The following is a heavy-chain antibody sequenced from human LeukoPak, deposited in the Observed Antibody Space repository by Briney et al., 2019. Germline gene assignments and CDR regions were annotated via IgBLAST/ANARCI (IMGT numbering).Heavy chain of an antibody. CDR3: VRHGDSTSWVDY. CDR2: IFYSGST. Sequence: PSETLSLTCTVSGDSISGYYGTWIRHPPGEGLEWIGYIFYSGSTNYHPSLKRRVTISLDTSKNQFSLKLSSVTAADTAVYYCVRHGDSTSWVDYWGQGTLVTVPS. J-gene: IGHJ4*02. V-gene: IGHV4-59*08. CDR1: GDSISGYY. D-gene: IGHD6-13*01.